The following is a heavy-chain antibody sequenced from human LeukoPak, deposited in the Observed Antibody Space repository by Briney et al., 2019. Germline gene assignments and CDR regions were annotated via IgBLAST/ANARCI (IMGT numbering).Heavy chain of an antibody. V-gene: IGHV4-4*07. CDR1: GGSISSYY. D-gene: IGHD3-10*01. J-gene: IGHJ5*02. Sequence: SETLSLTCTVSGGSISSYYWSWIRQPAGTALEWIGRIYTSGTITYNPSLKSRVTMSVDTSKNQFSLRLSSVTAADTAVYYCTRDSGTTGEVKFDPWGQGSLVTVSS. CDR2: IYTSGTI. CDR3: TRDSGTTGEVKFDP.